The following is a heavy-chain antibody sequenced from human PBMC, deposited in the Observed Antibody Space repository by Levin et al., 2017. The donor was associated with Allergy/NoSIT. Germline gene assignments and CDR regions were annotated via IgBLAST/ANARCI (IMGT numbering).Heavy chain of an antibody. CDR2: ISPYNGDT. J-gene: IGHJ3*02. CDR3: AREMAETAADTFDI. Sequence: ASVKVSCKTSGYTFTFYGISWVRQAPGQGLEWMGWISPYNGDTNYAQKLQGRVTMTTDTSTSTAYMELRSLRSDDTAVYYCAREMAETAADTFDIWGQGTMVTVSS. CDR1: GYTFTFYG. D-gene: IGHD2-8*01. V-gene: IGHV1-18*01.